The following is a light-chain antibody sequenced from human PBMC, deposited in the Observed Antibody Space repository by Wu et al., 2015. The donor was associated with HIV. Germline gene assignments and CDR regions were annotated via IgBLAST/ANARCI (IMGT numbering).Light chain of an antibody. CDR1: QSVSNN. J-gene: IGKJ1*01. CDR3: QQYNNWPLTWT. CDR2: GAS. V-gene: IGKV3-15*01. Sequence: EIVMTQSPATLSVSPGERATLSCRASQSVSNNLAWYQQKPGQAPRLLIYGASTRATGIPARFSGSGSGTEFTFTISSMQSEDFAVYYCQQYNNWPLTWTFGQGTKVEIK.